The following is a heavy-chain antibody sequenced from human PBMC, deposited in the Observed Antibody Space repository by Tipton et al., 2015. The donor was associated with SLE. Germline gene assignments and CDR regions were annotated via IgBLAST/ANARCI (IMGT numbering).Heavy chain of an antibody. CDR1: GGSISSGGYY. V-gene: IGHV4-31*03. CDR3: ARDQWLALFDY. D-gene: IGHD6-19*01. CDR2: IYYSGNT. J-gene: IGHJ4*02. Sequence: TLSLTCSVSGGSISSGGYYWSWIRQHPGKGLEWIGHIYYSGNTYYNPSLKSRVSMSLDTSKNQSSLKLRFVTAADTAVYYCARDQWLALFDYWGQGTLVTVSS.